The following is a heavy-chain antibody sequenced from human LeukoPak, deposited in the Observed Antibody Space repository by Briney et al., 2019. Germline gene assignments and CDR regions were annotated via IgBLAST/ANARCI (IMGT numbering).Heavy chain of an antibody. CDR2: IIPIFGTA. J-gene: IGHJ6*02. V-gene: IGHV1-69*01. Sequence: ASVKVSCKASGGTFSSYAISWVRQAPGQGLEWMGGIIPIFGTANYAQKFQGRVTITADESTSTAYMELSSLRSEDTAVYYCARGNDILGTRYYYYYGMDVWGQGTTVTVSS. CDR3: ARGNDILGTRYYYYYGMDV. CDR1: GGTFSSYA. D-gene: IGHD3-9*01.